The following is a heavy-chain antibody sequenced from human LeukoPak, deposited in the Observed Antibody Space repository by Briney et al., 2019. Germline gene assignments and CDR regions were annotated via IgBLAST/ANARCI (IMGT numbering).Heavy chain of an antibody. V-gene: IGHV3-9*01. CDR3: AKVGSQLHYYYYMDV. CDR2: ISWNSGSI. Sequence: GRSLRLSCAASGFTFVDYAMHWGRQAPGEGLGWVSGISWNSGSIGYADSVKGRFTISRDNAKNSLYLQMNSLRAEHTALYYCAKVGSQLHYYYYMDVWGKGTTVTVSS. D-gene: IGHD2-2*01. J-gene: IGHJ6*03. CDR1: GFTFVDYA.